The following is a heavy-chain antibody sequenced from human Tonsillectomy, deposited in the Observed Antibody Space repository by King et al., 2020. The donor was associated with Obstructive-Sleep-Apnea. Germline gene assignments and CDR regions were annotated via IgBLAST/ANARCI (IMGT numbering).Heavy chain of an antibody. CDR3: VRGHVVKSAVMDKGLFDP. J-gene: IGHJ5*02. CDR2: IYHSGST. Sequence: VQLQESGPGLVKPSGTLSLTCAVSGDSLISNNWWSWVRQPPGKGLEWIGEIYHSGSTNYNSSLKSRVTISIDNSKSQFTLQLTSVTVADTAVYYCVRGHVVKSAVMDKGLFDPWGQGALVSVFS. D-gene: IGHD2-2*01. V-gene: IGHV4-4*02. CDR1: GDSLISNNW.